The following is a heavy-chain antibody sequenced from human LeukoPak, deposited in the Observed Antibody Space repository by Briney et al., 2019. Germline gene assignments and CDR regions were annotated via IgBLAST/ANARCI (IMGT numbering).Heavy chain of an antibody. CDR3: ARALKAGSSGFYYYYGMDV. Sequence: GSLRLSCAASGFTFSDYYMSWIRQAPGKGLEWVALISYDGSNKYYADSVKGRFTISRDNSKNTLYLQMNSLRAEDTAVYYCARALKAGSSGFYYYYGMDVWGQGTTVTVSS. CDR2: ISYDGSNK. CDR1: GFTFSDYY. J-gene: IGHJ6*02. D-gene: IGHD3-10*01. V-gene: IGHV3-30-3*01.